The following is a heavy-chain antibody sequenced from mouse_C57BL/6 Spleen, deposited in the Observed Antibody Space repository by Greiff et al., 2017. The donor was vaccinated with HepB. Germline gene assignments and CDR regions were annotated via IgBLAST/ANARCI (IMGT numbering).Heavy chain of an antibody. CDR1: GYTFTSYW. J-gene: IGHJ2*01. CDR2: IDPSDSYT. CDR3: ARRGYSHPHHSHH. Sequence: VKLQQPGAELGMPGASVKLCCRASGYTFTSYWMHGVKQRPGQGLEWIGEIDPSDSYTNYNQKFKGKSTLTVDKSSSTAYMQLSSLTSEDSAVYYCARRGYSHPHHSHHSGQGPPPTISP. V-gene: IGHV1-69*01. D-gene: IGHD2-12*01.